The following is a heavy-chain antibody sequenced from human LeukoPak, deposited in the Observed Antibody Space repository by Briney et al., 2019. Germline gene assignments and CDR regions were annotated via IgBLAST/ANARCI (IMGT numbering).Heavy chain of an antibody. D-gene: IGHD6-13*01. J-gene: IGHJ4*02. V-gene: IGHV3-23*01. CDR2: ISSIGGST. CDR3: TTAGYSRYA. Sequence: GGSLRLSCAASGFTFSTYAMSWVRQAPGKGLEWVSAISSIGGSTYYADSVKGRFTISRDNSKNTLYLQMNSLKTEDTAVYYCTTAGYSRYAGGQGTLVTVSS. CDR1: GFTFSTYA.